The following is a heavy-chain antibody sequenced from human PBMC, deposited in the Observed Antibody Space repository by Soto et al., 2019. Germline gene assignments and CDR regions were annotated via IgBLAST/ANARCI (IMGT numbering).Heavy chain of an antibody. CDR1: GFTFSSYS. V-gene: IGHV3-21*01. CDR3: ARDQVAKGGYAFDI. CDR2: ISSSSSYI. Sequence: EVQLVESGGGLVKPGGSLRLSCAASGFTFSSYSMNWVRQAPGKGLEWVSSISSSSSYIYYADSVKGRFTISRDNAKNSLYLQMNSLRAEDTAVYYCARDQVAKGGYAFDIWGQGTMVTVSS. D-gene: IGHD3-16*01. J-gene: IGHJ3*02.